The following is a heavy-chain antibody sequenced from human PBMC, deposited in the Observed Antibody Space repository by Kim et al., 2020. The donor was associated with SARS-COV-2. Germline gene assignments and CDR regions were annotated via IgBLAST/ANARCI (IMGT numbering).Heavy chain of an antibody. CDR3: ARHVTPGIAAAAFDY. D-gene: IGHD6-13*01. J-gene: IGHJ4*02. V-gene: IGHV5-51*01. Sequence: PSFQGQVAISADKSISTAYLQWSSLKASDTAMYYCARHVTPGIAAAAFDYWGQGTLVTVSS.